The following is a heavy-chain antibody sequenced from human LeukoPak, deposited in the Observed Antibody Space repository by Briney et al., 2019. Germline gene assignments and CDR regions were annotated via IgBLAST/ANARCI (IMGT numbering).Heavy chain of an antibody. CDR1: GGSFSDYY. CDR3: ARVAYSSSWYYWFDP. J-gene: IGHJ5*02. D-gene: IGHD6-13*01. CDR2: IYTSGST. V-gene: IGHV4-59*10. Sequence: SETLSLTCAVYGGSFSDYYWSWIRQPAGKGLEWIGRIYTSGSTNYNPSLKSRVTISVDTSKNQFSLKLSSVTAADTAVYYCARVAYSSSWYYWFDPWGQGTLVTVSS.